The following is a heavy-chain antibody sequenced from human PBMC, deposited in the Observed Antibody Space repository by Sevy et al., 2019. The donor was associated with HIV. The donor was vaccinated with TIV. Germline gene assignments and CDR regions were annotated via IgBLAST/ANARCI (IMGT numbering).Heavy chain of an antibody. Sequence: GGSLRLSCAASGFTFSSYAMHWVRQAPGKGLEWVAVISDDGSNKYYADSVKGRFTISRDNSKNTLYLQMNSLRAEDTAVYYCASVAVGVVVPAAMRVSGGWFDPWGQGTLVTVSS. V-gene: IGHV3-30-3*01. D-gene: IGHD2-2*01. CDR2: ISDDGSNK. CDR3: ASVAVGVVVPAAMRVSGGWFDP. J-gene: IGHJ5*02. CDR1: GFTFSSYA.